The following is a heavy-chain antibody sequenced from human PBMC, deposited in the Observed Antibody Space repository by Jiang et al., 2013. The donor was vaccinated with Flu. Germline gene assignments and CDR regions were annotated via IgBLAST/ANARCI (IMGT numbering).Heavy chain of an antibody. J-gene: IGHJ6*02. CDR3: ARDKEGEDSNYAWYYYYYGMDV. D-gene: IGHD4-11*01. CDR1: GFTFSSYA. Sequence: VQLVESGGGVVQPGRSLRLSCAASGFTFSSYAMHWVRQAPGKGLEWVAVISYDGSNKYYADSVKGRFTISRDNSKNTLYLQMNSLRAEDTAVYYCARDKEGEDSNYAWYYYYYGMDVWGQGTTVTVSS. CDR2: ISYDGSNK. V-gene: IGHV3-30*04.